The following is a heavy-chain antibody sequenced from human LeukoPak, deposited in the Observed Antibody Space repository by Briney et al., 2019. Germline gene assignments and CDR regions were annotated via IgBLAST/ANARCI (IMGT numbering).Heavy chain of an antibody. CDR3: ASGYDFWSGYFGLDY. V-gene: IGHV3-7*01. J-gene: IGHJ4*02. CDR2: IKQDGSEK. Sequence: GGSLRLSCAASGFIFSSHWMSWVRQAPGKGLEWVANIKQDGSEKYYVDSVKGRFTISRDNAKNSLYLQMNSLRAEDTAVYYCASGYDFWSGYFGLDYWGQGTLVTVSS. D-gene: IGHD3-3*01. CDR1: GFIFSSHW.